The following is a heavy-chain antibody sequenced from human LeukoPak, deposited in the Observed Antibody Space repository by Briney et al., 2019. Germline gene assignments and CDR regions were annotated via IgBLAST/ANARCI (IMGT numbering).Heavy chain of an antibody. J-gene: IGHJ3*02. V-gene: IGHV3-7*03. Sequence: GGSLRLSCAASGFTFSSYWMNWVRQAPGKGLEWVANIKQDGSEKYYVDSVKGRFTISRDNAKNSLYLQMNSLRGEDTAVYYCARGGSYLSAFDIWGQGTMVTVSS. CDR2: IKQDGSEK. D-gene: IGHD1-26*01. CDR3: ARGGSYLSAFDI. CDR1: GFTFSSYW.